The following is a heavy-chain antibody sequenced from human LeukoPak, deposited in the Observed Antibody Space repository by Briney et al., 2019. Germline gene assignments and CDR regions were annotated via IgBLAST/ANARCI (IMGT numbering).Heavy chain of an antibody. J-gene: IGHJ5*02. CDR2: INHSGST. CDR1: GGSFSGYY. Sequence: SETLSLTCAVYGGSFSGYYWSWIRQPPGKGLEWIGEINHSGSTNYNPSLKSRVTIPVDTSKNQFSLKLSSVTAADTAVYYCAGPVVVPAAMRGRDWFDPWGQGTLVTVSS. V-gene: IGHV4-34*01. CDR3: AGPVVVPAAMRGRDWFDP. D-gene: IGHD2-2*01.